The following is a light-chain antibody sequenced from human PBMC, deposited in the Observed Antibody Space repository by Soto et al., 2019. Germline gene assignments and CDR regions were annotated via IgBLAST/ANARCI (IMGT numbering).Light chain of an antibody. CDR2: KAS. CDR3: QHYNSYSEA. Sequence: DIQITQAPSTLSGSVGDRVTITCRASQTISSWLAWYQQKPGKAPKLLIYKASTLKSGVPSRFSGSGSGKEFTLTISSLQPDDFATYYCQHYNSYSEALGQGTKVDIK. J-gene: IGKJ1*01. CDR1: QTISSW. V-gene: IGKV1-5*03.